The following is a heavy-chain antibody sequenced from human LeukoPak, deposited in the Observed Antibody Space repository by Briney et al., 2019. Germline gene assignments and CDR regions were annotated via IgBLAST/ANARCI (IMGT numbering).Heavy chain of an antibody. J-gene: IGHJ4*02. CDR2: ISYSGST. CDR1: GGSFRTYY. CDR3: ASGRKYSATSDY. V-gene: IGHV4-59*01. Sequence: SETLSLTCTVSGGSFRTYYWTWIRQPPGKGLEWIGYISYSGSTNYNPALKSRVTISVDTSKNQFSLKLRSVTAADTAVYYCASGRKYSATSDYWGQGTLVTVSS. D-gene: IGHD5-12*01.